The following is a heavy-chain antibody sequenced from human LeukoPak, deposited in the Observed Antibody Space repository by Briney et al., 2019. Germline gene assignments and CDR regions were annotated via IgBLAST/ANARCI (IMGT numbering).Heavy chain of an antibody. D-gene: IGHD3-16*01. CDR1: GGVFSNYD. Sequence: GGSLRLSCAVSGGVFSNYDIQWSRQGPGKGLTLLSVRRYDGSEKYYAPSVKGLSPASRHKEKNKVYLQMNRLRTEDTALYYCALSRNYALFDVWGHGTMVSVS. CDR3: ALSRNYALFDV. CDR2: RRYDGSEK. V-gene: IGHV3-30*02. J-gene: IGHJ3*01.